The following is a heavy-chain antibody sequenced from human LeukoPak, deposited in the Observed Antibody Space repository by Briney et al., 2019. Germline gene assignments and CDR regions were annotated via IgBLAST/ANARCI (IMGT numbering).Heavy chain of an antibody. Sequence: GGSLRLSCAASGFTFSSYAMSWGRQAPGKGLEWVSAISGSGGSTYYADSVKGRFTISRDNSKNTLYLQMNSLRAEGTAVYYCAKIREPYLVGAYFDYWGQGTLVTVSS. J-gene: IGHJ4*02. CDR2: ISGSGGST. CDR3: AKIREPYLVGAYFDY. D-gene: IGHD2-8*02. CDR1: GFTFSSYA. V-gene: IGHV3-23*01.